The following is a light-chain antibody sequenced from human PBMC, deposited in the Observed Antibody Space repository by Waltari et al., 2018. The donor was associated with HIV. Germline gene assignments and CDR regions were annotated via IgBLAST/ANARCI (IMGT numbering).Light chain of an antibody. Sequence: QSVLTQPPSVSGAPGQRVTISCTGSSPNIGAGYDVHWYQQLPGTAPKPLSYGNRNRPSGVPDRFSGSKSGTSASLAITGLQAEDEADYYCQSYDSSLSGVVFGGGTRLTVL. CDR2: GNR. V-gene: IGLV1-40*01. J-gene: IGLJ2*01. CDR3: QSYDSSLSGVV. CDR1: SPNIGAGYD.